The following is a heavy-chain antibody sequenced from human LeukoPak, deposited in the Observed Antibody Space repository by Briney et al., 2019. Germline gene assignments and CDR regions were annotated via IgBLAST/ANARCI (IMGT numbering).Heavy chain of an antibody. CDR2: ISDSGGTT. V-gene: IGHV3-23*01. CDR3: ARSLWFGEFPGAGGFDY. J-gene: IGHJ4*02. Sequence: GGSLRLSCAASGFTFNNYAMNWVRQAPGKGLEWVSGISDSGGTTYYADSVKGRFTISRDNSMHTLYLQMSTLRAEDTAVYYCARSLWFGEFPGAGGFDYWGQGTLVTVSS. D-gene: IGHD3-10*01. CDR1: GFTFNNYA.